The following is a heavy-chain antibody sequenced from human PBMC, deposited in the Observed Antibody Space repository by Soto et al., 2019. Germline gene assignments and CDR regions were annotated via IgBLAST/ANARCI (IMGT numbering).Heavy chain of an antibody. CDR2: INHSGST. Sequence: KPSETLSLTCAVYGGSFSGYYWSWIRQPPGKGLEWIGEINHSGSTNYNPSLKSRVTISVDTSKNQFSLKLSSVTAADTAVYYCARGLFQWLVPNRNWFDPWGQGTLVTVSS. D-gene: IGHD6-19*01. CDR3: ARGLFQWLVPNRNWFDP. J-gene: IGHJ5*02. V-gene: IGHV4-34*01. CDR1: GGSFSGYY.